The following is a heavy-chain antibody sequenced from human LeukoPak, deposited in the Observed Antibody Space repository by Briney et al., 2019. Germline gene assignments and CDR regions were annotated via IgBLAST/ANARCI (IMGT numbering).Heavy chain of an antibody. CDR2: IYYSGST. V-gene: IGHV4-31*03. J-gene: IGHJ6*02. D-gene: IGHD5-18*01. CDR1: GGSISSGGYY. CDR3: ASSVREGYSYGYDYYYYGMDV. Sequence: PSQTLSLTCTVSGGSISSGGYYWSWIRQHPGKGLEWIGYIYYSGSTYYNPSLKSRVTISVDTSKNQFSLRLSSVTAADTAVYYCASSVREGYSYGYDYYYYGMDVWGQGTTVTVSS.